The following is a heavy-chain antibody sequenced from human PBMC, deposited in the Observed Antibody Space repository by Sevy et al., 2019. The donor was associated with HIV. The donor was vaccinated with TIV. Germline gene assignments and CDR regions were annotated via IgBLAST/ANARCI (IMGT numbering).Heavy chain of an antibody. V-gene: IGHV1-2*02. CDR3: ASLDSSGYLFFDP. J-gene: IGHJ5*02. Sequence: ASVKVSCKACGYTFTGYYMHWVRQAPGQGLEWMGWINPNSGGTNYAQKFQGRVTMTRDTSISTAYMELSRLRSDDTAVYYCASLDSSGYLFFDPWGQGTLVTVSS. CDR1: GYTFTGYY. D-gene: IGHD3-22*01. CDR2: INPNSGGT.